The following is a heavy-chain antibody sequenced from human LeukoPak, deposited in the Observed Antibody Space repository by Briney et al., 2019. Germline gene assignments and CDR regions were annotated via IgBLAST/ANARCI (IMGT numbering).Heavy chain of an antibody. V-gene: IGHV4-31*03. J-gene: IGHJ4*02. D-gene: IGHD3-10*01. Sequence: SETLPLTCTVSGGSISSGGYYWSWIRQHPGKGLEWIGYIYYSGSTYYNPSLKSRVTISVDTSKNQFSLKLSSVTAADTAVYYCARESGRDYYGSGSYLLDYWGQGTLVTVSS. CDR3: ARESGRDYYGSGSYLLDY. CDR2: IYYSGST. CDR1: GGSISSGGYY.